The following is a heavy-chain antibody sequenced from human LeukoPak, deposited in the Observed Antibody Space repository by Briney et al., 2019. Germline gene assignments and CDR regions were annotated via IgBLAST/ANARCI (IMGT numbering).Heavy chain of an antibody. CDR1: GGTFSSYS. CDR2: ISGYNGNT. J-gene: IGHJ3*02. CDR3: ARDHATGSSYAFEI. Sequence: ASVKVSCKASGGTFSSYSISWVRQAPGQGLEWMGWISGYNGNTNYAQKLQGRVTMTTDTSTSTAYMELRSLRSDDTAVYYCARDHATGSSYAFEIWGQGTMVTVSS. D-gene: IGHD3-3*01. V-gene: IGHV1-18*01.